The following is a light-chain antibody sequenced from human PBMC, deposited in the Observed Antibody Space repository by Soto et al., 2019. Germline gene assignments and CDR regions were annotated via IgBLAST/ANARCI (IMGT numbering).Light chain of an antibody. V-gene: IGKV3-11*01. J-gene: IGKJ5*01. CDR1: QSVSSY. CDR3: QQYAGPPTT. Sequence: IVLTQSPSTLSLSPGERATLSCRASQSVSSYLAWYQQKPGQAPRLLIYDASNRATGIPARFSGSGSGTDFTLTISRLEPEDFAVYFCQQYAGPPTTFGQGTRLEIK. CDR2: DAS.